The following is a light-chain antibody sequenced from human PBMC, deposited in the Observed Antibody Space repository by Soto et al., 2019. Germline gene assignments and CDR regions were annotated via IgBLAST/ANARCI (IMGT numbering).Light chain of an antibody. Sequence: EIVLTQSPATLSLSVGERAALSCRASQSVSTFLAWYQKKPGQPPRLLIYDASNRATGIPARFSGSGSGTDLTLTISGLQPEDFAVYYCQGRRTWPPYTLGQGPSWRSN. CDR1: QSVSTF. V-gene: IGKV3-11*01. CDR2: DAS. J-gene: IGKJ2*01. CDR3: QGRRTWPPYT.